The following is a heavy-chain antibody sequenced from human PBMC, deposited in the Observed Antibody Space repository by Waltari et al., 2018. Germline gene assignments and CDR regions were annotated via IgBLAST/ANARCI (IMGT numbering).Heavy chain of an antibody. J-gene: IGHJ4*02. CDR2: INHSGST. D-gene: IGHD4-4*01. V-gene: IGHV4-34*01. CDR3: ARTRVYKTPDLYVTPSYYFDY. Sequence: QVQLQQWGAGLLKPSETLSLTCAVYGGSFSGYYWSWIRQPPGTGLEWIGEINHSGSTNYNPSLKSRVTISVDTSKNQFSLKLSSVTAADTAVYYCARTRVYKTPDLYVTPSYYFDYWGQGTLVTVSS. CDR1: GGSFSGYY.